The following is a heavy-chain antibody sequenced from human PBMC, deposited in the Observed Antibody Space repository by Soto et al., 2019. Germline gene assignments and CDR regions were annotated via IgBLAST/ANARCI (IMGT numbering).Heavy chain of an antibody. CDR3: ARGDVADAFDI. J-gene: IGHJ3*02. V-gene: IGHV3-66*01. D-gene: IGHD5-12*01. CDR1: GFTVSSNY. CDR2: IHSGGST. Sequence: EVQLVESGGGLVQPGGSLRLSCAASGFTVSSNYMSWVRQAPGKGLEWVSVIHSGGSTYYADSVKGRFTISRDNSKNTLYLQMNSLRAEDTAVYYCARGDVADAFDIWGQGTMVTVSS.